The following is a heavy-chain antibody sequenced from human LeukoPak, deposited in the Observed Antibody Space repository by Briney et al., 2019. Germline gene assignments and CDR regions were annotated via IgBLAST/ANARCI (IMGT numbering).Heavy chain of an antibody. CDR3: ARQGDSSGWYMY. Sequence: PSETLSLTCTVSGGSISSSSYYWGWIRQPPGKGLEWIGSFYYSGSTYYNPSLKSRVTISVDTSKNQFSLNLTSVAAADTAVYYCARQGDSSGWYMYWGQGTLVTVSS. V-gene: IGHV4-39*01. D-gene: IGHD6-19*01. J-gene: IGHJ4*02. CDR1: GGSISSSSYY. CDR2: FYYSGST.